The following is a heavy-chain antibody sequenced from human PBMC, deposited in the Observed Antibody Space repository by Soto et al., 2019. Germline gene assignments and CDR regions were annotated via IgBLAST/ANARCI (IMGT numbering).Heavy chain of an antibody. CDR2: IYHSGST. CDR1: GGSISSSNW. J-gene: IGHJ5*02. D-gene: IGHD6-19*01. V-gene: IGHV4-4*02. CDR3: ARGGWTNNWFDP. Sequence: SETLSLTCAVSGGSISSSNWWSWVRQPPGKGLGWIGEIYHSGSTNYNPSLKSRVTISVDKSKNQFSLKLNSVTAADTAVYYCARGGWTNNWFDPWGQGTLVTVSS.